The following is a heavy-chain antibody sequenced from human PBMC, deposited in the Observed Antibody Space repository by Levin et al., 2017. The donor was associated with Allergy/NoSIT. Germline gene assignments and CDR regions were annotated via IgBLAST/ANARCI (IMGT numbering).Heavy chain of an antibody. CDR3: AKGEFTYQPLLYYFDY. D-gene: IGHD2-2*01. Sequence: GGSLRLSCAASGFTFSSYGMHWVRQAPGKGLEWVAVISYDGSNKYYADSVKGRFTISRDNSKNTLYLQMNSLRAEDTAVYYCAKGEFTYQPLLYYFDYWGQGTLVTVSS. CDR2: ISYDGSNK. CDR1: GFTFSSYG. V-gene: IGHV3-30*18. J-gene: IGHJ4*02.